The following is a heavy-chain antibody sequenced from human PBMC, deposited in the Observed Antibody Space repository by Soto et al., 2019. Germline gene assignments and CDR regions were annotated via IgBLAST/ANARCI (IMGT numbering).Heavy chain of an antibody. D-gene: IGHD2-21*02. J-gene: IGHJ3*02. CDR3: AKDSRCGGDCPDAFDI. CDR2: ISGSGGST. CDR1: GFTFSSYA. Sequence: GGSLRLSCAASGFTFSSYAMSWVRQAPGKGLEWVSAISGSGGSTYYADSVKGRFTISRDNSKNTLYLQMNSLRAEDTAVYYCAKDSRCGGDCPDAFDIWGLGTMVTVSS. V-gene: IGHV3-23*01.